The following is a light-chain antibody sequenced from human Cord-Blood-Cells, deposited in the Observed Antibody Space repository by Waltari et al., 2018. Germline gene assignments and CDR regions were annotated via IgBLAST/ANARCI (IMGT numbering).Light chain of an antibody. J-gene: IGLJ2*01. CDR3: SSYAGSNNLV. Sequence: QSALTKPPPASGSPGQSVTISCTGTSSAVGGYHYVSWYPQHPGKAPKLMIYEVSKRPSGFPDHFSGSKSANTASLTVSGLQADDEADYYCSSYAGSNNLVFGGGTKRTVL. CDR2: EVS. CDR1: SSAVGGYHY. V-gene: IGLV2-8*01.